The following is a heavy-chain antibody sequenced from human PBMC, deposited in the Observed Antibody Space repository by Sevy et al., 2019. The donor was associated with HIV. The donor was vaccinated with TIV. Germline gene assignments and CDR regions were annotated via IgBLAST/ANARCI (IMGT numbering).Heavy chain of an antibody. CDR2: IYSAGTT. V-gene: IGHV3-53*01. CDR1: GLTVGSLS. J-gene: IGHJ6*02. CDR3: ARINEASSSYAMDV. Sequence: GGSLRLSCVASGLTVGSLSINWVRQAPGKGLEWVSLIYSAGTTFYSDSVKGRFTISRDNSNNTLDLQMNSLRAEDTAIYYCARINEASSSYAMDVRGQGTTVTVSS. D-gene: IGHD2-2*01.